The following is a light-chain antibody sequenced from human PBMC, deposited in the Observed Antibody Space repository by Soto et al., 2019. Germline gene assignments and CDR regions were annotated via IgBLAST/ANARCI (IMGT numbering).Light chain of an antibody. CDR2: AAS. CDR3: QKYNSAPWT. J-gene: IGKJ1*01. V-gene: IGKV1-27*01. Sequence: DIQMTQSPSSLSASVGDRVTITCRASQGISNYLAWYQQKPGKVPKLLIYAASTLQSGVPSRFSGSGSGTDFTLTISSLQPDDVAAYYCQKYNSAPWTFGQRTKVEIK. CDR1: QGISNY.